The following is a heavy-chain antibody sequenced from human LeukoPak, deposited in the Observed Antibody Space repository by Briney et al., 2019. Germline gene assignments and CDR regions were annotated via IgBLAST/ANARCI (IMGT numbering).Heavy chain of an antibody. CDR3: ARQGWEVAARYYYYYMDV. CDR2: IYYSGST. V-gene: IGHV4-39*01. Sequence: SETLSLTCTVSGGSISSSSYYWGWIRQPPGKGLEWIGSIYYSGSTYYNPSLKSRVTISVDTSKNQFSLKLSSVTAADTAVYYCARQGWEVAARYYYYYMDVWGKGTTVTVSS. CDR1: GGSISSSSYY. J-gene: IGHJ6*03. D-gene: IGHD2-15*01.